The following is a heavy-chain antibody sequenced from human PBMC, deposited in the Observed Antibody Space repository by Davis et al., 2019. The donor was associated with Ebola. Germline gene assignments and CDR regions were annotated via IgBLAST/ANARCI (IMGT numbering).Heavy chain of an antibody. D-gene: IGHD1-26*01. CDR1: GFTFSNYW. CDR3: ARATSGTYLLNY. Sequence: GESLKISCAASGFTFSNYWMNWVRQAPWKGLEWVANIKQDGSEKYYVDSVKGRFTISRDNAKNSLYLQMNSLRAEDTAVYYCARATSGTYLLNYWGQGTLVTVSS. CDR2: IKQDGSEK. V-gene: IGHV3-7*01. J-gene: IGHJ4*02.